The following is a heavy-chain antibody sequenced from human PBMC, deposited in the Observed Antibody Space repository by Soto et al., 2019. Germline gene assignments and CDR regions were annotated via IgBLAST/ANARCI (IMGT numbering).Heavy chain of an antibody. CDR3: ARDQLYYNDISGRPLNAFDV. V-gene: IGHV3-74*01. Sequence: GGSLRLSCAASGLTFSTYGMHWVRQIPGKGLVWVSHIDSDGSIITYADSVKGRFTISRDNAKNSLYLQMNSLRAEDTAVYYCARDQLYYNDISGRPLNAFDVWGQGTMVTVSS. J-gene: IGHJ3*01. D-gene: IGHD3-22*01. CDR2: IDSDGSII. CDR1: GLTFSTYG.